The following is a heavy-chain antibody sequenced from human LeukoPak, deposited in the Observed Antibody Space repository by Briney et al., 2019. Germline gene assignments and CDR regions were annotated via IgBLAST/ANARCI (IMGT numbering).Heavy chain of an antibody. D-gene: IGHD6-13*01. Sequence: SETLSLTCAVYGGSFSGYYWSWIRQPPGKGLEWIGEINHSGSTNYNPSLKSRVTISVDTSKNQFSLKLSSVTATDTAVYYCARHREGIAAAVYFQHWGQGTLVTVSS. J-gene: IGHJ1*01. CDR1: GGSFSGYY. V-gene: IGHV4-34*01. CDR2: INHSGST. CDR3: ARHREGIAAAVYFQH.